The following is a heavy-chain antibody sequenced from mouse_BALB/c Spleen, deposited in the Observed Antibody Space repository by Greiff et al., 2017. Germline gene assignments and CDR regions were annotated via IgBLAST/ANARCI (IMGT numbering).Heavy chain of an antibody. Sequence: QVQLKQSGAELVRPGTSVKVSCKASGYAFTNYLIEWVKQRPGQGLEWIGVINPGSGGTNYNEKFKGKATLTADKSSSTAYMQLSSLTSDDSAVYFCARRLGRGYAMDYWGQGTSVTVSS. CDR1: GYAFTNYL. J-gene: IGHJ4*01. CDR3: ARRLGRGYAMDY. D-gene: IGHD4-1*01. V-gene: IGHV1-54*01. CDR2: INPGSGGT.